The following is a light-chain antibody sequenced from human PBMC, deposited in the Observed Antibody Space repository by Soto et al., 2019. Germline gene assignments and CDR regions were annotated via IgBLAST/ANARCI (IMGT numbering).Light chain of an antibody. J-gene: IGKJ1*01. V-gene: IGKV3-15*01. CDR1: QSVSSK. CDR3: QRYSDWPPWT. CDR2: DAS. Sequence: EIVMTQSPATLSVSPGERATLSCRASQSVSSKLAWYQQKPGQAPRLLIYDASIRATGIPDRFIGSGSGTEFTRSITSLQSEDFAVYYCQRYSDWPPWTFGQGTKVEIK.